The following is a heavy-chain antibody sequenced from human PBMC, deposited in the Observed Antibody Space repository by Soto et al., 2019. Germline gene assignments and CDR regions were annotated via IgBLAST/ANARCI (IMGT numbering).Heavy chain of an antibody. CDR2: IIPIFGTA. J-gene: IGHJ3*02. CDR1: GGTFSSYA. D-gene: IGHD3-22*01. Sequence: QVQLVQSGAEVKKPGSSVKVSCKASGGTFSSYAISWVRQAPGQGLEWMGGIIPIFGTANYAQKFLGRVTITADDSTSTAYRELSSLRSEDTAVYYCARNSRSSVNLDSFDIWGQGTMVTGSS. CDR3: ARNSRSSVNLDSFDI. V-gene: IGHV1-69*01.